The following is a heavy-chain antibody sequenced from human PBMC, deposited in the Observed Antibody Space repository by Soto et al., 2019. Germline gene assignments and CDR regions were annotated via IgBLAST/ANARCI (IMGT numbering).Heavy chain of an antibody. CDR2: ISTSGGRP. D-gene: IGHD3-16*02. CDR1: GITFSNYA. V-gene: IGHV3-23*01. CDR3: AKDPARYDYVWGTYRYIDH. J-gene: IGHJ4*02. Sequence: PGGSLRLSCTASGITFSNYAMSWVRQAPRKGLEWVSSISTSGGRPYYADSVKGRFTISRDNSKNTLYLQMNSLRVEDTAVYYCAKDPARYDYVWGTYRYIDHWGQGTLVTVYS.